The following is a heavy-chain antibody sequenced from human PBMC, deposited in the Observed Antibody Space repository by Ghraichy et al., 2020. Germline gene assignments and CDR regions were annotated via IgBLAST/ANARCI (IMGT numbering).Heavy chain of an antibody. J-gene: IGHJ4*02. CDR1: GYTFTSYA. CDR3: ARSKRLVRGLDY. D-gene: IGHD6-13*01. Sequence: ASVKVSCKASGYTFTSYAMHWVRQAPGQRLEWMGWINAGNGNTKYSQKFQGRVTITRDTSASTAYMELSSLRSEDTAVYYCARSKRLVRGLDYWGQGTLVTVSS. V-gene: IGHV1-3*01. CDR2: INAGNGNT.